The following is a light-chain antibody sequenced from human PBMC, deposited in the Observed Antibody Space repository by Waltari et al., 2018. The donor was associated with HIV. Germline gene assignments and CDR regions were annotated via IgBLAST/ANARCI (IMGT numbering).Light chain of an antibody. J-gene: IGLJ1*01. Sequence: QSVLTQPPSASGTPGQRVTIPCSGSSSNIGSKYVYWYQQVPGTAPNLLTYRNNQGPAGVPSGYPGSKSATSASLAISGFRSEDEADYYGAAWDDSLSAFYVFGAGTKVTVL. V-gene: IGLV1-47*01. CDR3: AAWDDSLSAFYV. CDR2: RNN. CDR1: SSNIGSKY.